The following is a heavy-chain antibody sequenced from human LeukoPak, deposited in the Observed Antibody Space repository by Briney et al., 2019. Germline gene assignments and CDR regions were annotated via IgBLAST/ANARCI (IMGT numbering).Heavy chain of an antibody. Sequence: SETLSLTCTVSGGSISSSSYYWGWIRQPPGKGLEWIGRIYTSGSTNYNPSLKSRVTISVDTSKNQFSLKLSSVTAADTAVYYCARGRRYSSGYYYYYYYMDVWGKGTTVTVSS. CDR3: ARGRRYSSGYYYYYYYMDV. D-gene: IGHD6-13*01. J-gene: IGHJ6*03. CDR1: GGSISSSSYY. CDR2: IYTSGST. V-gene: IGHV4-39*07.